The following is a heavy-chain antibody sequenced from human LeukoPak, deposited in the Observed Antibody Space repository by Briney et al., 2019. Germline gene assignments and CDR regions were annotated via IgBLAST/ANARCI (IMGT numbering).Heavy chain of an antibody. D-gene: IGHD3-10*01. J-gene: IGHJ4*02. Sequence: SETLSLTCTVSGGSISGYYWSWIRQPPGKGLEWIGYIHTSGSTNYNPSLKSRVTTSVDRSKNQFALKLSSVTAADTAVYYCARQAYYSGSGSWTCFDYWGQGTLVTVSS. CDR3: ARQAYYSGSGSWTCFDY. V-gene: IGHV4-4*09. CDR2: IHTSGST. CDR1: GGSISGYY.